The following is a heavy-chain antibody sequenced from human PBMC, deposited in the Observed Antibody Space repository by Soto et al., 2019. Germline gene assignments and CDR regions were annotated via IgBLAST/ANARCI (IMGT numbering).Heavy chain of an antibody. J-gene: IGHJ3*02. V-gene: IGHV3-7*01. D-gene: IGHD3-22*01. Sequence: LRLSCAASGFIFSPYWMSWVRQAPGKGLEWVANIKRDGSETHYVDSVKGRFTISRDNTKKSLYLQMKSLRVEDTAVYYCARDAYDYDSSGYYRYDAFDIWGQGTMVTVSS. CDR1: GFIFSPYW. CDR2: IKRDGSET. CDR3: ARDAYDYDSSGYYRYDAFDI.